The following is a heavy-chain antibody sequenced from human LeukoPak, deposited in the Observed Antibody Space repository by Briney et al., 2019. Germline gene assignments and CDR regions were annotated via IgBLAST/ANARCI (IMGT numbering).Heavy chain of an antibody. CDR2: ISSSGSTM. V-gene: IGHV3-48*03. Sequence: PGGSLRLSCAASGFTFDDYAMHWVRQAPGKGLEWISYISSSGSTMYADSVKGRFTISRDNAKNSLYLQMNSLRAEDTAVYYCARHNGWYDYWDQGTLVTVSS. D-gene: IGHD6-19*01. CDR1: GFTFDDYA. CDR3: ARHNGWYDY. J-gene: IGHJ4*02.